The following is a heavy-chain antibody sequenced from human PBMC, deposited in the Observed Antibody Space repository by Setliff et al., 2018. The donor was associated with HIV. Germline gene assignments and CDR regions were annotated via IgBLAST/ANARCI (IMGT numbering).Heavy chain of an antibody. CDR1: GGSISSSNW. CDR3: ARVQTGIAAAGKENYFDY. V-gene: IGHV4-4*02. Sequence: PSETLSLTCAVSGGSISSSNWWSWVRQSPGKGLEWIGEIYHSGSTDYNPSLKSRVTISVDKSRNQFSLKLSSVTAADTAVYYCARVQTGIAAAGKENYFDYWGQGTLVTVSS. J-gene: IGHJ4*02. D-gene: IGHD6-13*01. CDR2: IYHSGST.